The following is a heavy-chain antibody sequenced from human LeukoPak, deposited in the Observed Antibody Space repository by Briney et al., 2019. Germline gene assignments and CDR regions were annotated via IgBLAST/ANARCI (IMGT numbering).Heavy chain of an antibody. J-gene: IGHJ3*02. D-gene: IGHD1-26*01. V-gene: IGHV3-23*01. CDR1: GSTFSSYA. CDR3: AKADSGSYYGADAFDI. CDR2: ISGSGGST. Sequence: PGGSLRLSCAASGSTFSSYAMSWVRQASGKGLEWVSAISGSGGSTYYADSVKGRFTISRDNSKNTLYLQMNSLRAEDTAVYYCAKADSGSYYGADAFDIWGQGTMVTVSS.